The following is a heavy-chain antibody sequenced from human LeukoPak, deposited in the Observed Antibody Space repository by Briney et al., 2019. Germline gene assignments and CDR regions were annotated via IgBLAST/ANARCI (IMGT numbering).Heavy chain of an antibody. J-gene: IGHJ4*02. CDR3: ARVDRDGYNLFRY. Sequence: PSETLSLTCAVYGGSFSGYYWSCIRQPPGKGLEWIGEINHSGSTNYTPSLKSRVTISVDTSKNQFSLKLSSVTAADTAVYYCARVDRDGYNLFRYWGQGTLVTVSS. CDR1: GGSFSGYY. V-gene: IGHV4-34*01. CDR2: INHSGST. D-gene: IGHD5-24*01.